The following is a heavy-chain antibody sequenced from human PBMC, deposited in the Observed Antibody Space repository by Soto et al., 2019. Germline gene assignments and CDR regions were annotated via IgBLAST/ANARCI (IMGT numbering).Heavy chain of an antibody. D-gene: IGHD1-1*01. V-gene: IGHV4-59*06. CDR2: IFYSGTT. CDR3: ARDLWVEPELYYYGMDV. CDR1: GVSISSYY. J-gene: IGHJ6*02. Sequence: TSETLSLTCTVSGVSISSYYWSWIRQPAGKGLEWIGHIFYSGTTYYNPSLKSRLTISVDTSKNHFSLRLTSVTAADTAVYYCARDLWVEPELYYYGMDVWGQGTTFTVSS.